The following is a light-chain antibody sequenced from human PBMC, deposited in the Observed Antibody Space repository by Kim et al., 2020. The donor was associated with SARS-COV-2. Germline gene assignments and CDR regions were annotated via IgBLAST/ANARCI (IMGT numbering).Light chain of an antibody. Sequence: QKVSISDTGSRFNIGNNYVTWYQQLRGTGPKLRIYDKKKRPTGIPDRVSGSKSGTSATLGITGLQTGDEADDYCGTWDSSRSAGGVFGGGNQLNVL. CDR3: GTWDSSRSAGGV. V-gene: IGLV1-51*01. J-gene: IGLJ3*02. CDR2: DKK. CDR1: RFNIGNNY.